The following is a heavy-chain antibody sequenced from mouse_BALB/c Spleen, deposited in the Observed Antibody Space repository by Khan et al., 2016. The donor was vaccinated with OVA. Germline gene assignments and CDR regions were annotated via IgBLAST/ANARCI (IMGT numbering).Heavy chain of an antibody. Sequence: QVQLQQSGTELARPGASVKMSCKASGYTFTTYTMHWVKQRPGQGLEWVGYISPSSGYTNYNQKFKDKATLTADKSSITAYMQLGGLKSGDSAVYYCAREEAYGRSDCWFAYWGQGTLVTVSA. CDR2: ISPSSGYT. J-gene: IGHJ3*01. V-gene: IGHV1-4*01. D-gene: IGHD1-1*01. CDR1: GYTFTTYT. CDR3: AREEAYGRSDCWFAY.